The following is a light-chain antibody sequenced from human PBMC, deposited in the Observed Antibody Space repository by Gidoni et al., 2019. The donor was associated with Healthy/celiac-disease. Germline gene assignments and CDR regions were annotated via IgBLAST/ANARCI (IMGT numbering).Light chain of an antibody. CDR1: QSISSY. J-gene: IGKJ1*01. CDR3: QQSYSTRWT. V-gene: IGKV1-39*01. Sequence: DIQMTQSPSSLSASVGDRVTITCRASQSISSYLNWYQQKPGKAPSLQSGVPSRFSGSGSGTDFTLTISSLQPEDFATYYCQQSYSTRWTFGQGTKVEIK.